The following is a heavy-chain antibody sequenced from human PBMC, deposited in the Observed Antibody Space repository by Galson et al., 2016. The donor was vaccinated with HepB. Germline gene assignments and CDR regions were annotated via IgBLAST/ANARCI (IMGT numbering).Heavy chain of an antibody. CDR2: IKQDGSEK. CDR3: ARGRQWLTVTLIAEYFQH. CDR1: GFTFSSYW. Sequence: SLRLSCAASGFTFSSYWMSWVRQAPGKGLEWVANIKQDGSEKYYVDSVKGRFTISRDNAKNSLYLQMNSLRAEDTAVYYCARGRQWLTVTLIAEYFQHWGQGTLVTVSS. D-gene: IGHD6-19*01. V-gene: IGHV3-7*01. J-gene: IGHJ1*01.